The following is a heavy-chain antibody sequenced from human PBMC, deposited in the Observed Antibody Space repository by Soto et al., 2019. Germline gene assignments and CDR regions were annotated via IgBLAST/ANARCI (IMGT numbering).Heavy chain of an antibody. CDR1: GYTFTSYD. CDR2: MNPNSGNT. V-gene: IGHV1-8*01. Sequence: QVQLVQSGAEVKKPGASVKVSCKTSGYTFTSYDSNWVRQATGQGLEWMGWMNPNSGNTAYAQKFQGRGTMTRTTSISTAYMELSSLRCADTAVYYCTSDRSSGAFDIWGQGTMVTVSS. CDR3: TSDRSSGAFDI. D-gene: IGHD1-26*01. J-gene: IGHJ3*02.